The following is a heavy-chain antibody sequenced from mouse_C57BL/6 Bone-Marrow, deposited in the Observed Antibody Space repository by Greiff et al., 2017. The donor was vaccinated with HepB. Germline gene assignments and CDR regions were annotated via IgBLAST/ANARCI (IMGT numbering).Heavy chain of an antibody. CDR1: GFSLTSYG. D-gene: IGHD1-1*01. Sequence: VKLVESGPGLVQPSQSLSITCTVSGFSLTSYGVHWVRQSPGKGLEWLGVLWSGGSTDYNAAFISRLSISKDNSKSQVFFKMNSLQADDTAIYYCARRSYYGSFYYAMDYWGQGTSVTVSS. V-gene: IGHV2-2*01. J-gene: IGHJ4*01. CDR3: ARRSYYGSFYYAMDY. CDR2: LWSGGST.